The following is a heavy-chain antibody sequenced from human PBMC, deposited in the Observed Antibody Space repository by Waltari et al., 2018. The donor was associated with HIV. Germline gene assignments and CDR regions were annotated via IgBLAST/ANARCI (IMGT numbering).Heavy chain of an antibody. CDR2: INHSGST. J-gene: IGHJ5*02. CDR1: GGSFSGYY. V-gene: IGHV4-34*01. CDR3: ARGRDDYIWGSSNWFDP. Sequence: QVQLQQWGAGLLKPSETLSLTCAVYGGSFSGYYWSWIRQPPGKGLEWIGEINHSGSTNYNPSLKSRVTRSVDTSKNQFSLKLSSVTAADTAVYYCARGRDDYIWGSSNWFDPWGQGTLVTVSS. D-gene: IGHD3-16*01.